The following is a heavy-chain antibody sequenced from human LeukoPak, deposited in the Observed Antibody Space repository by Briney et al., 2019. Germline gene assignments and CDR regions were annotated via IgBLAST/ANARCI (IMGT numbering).Heavy chain of an antibody. Sequence: ASVNVSCKASGYTFTSYDINWVRQATGQGLEWMGWMNPNSGNTGYAQKFQGRVTMTRNTSISTAYIELSSLRSEDTAVYYCARDKSWSSGWYSYFDYWGQGTLVTVSS. CDR3: ARDKSWSSGWYSYFDY. CDR1: GYTFTSYD. J-gene: IGHJ4*02. CDR2: MNPNSGNT. V-gene: IGHV1-8*01. D-gene: IGHD6-19*01.